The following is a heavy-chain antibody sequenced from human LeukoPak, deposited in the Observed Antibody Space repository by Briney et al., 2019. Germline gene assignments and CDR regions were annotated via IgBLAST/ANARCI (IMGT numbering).Heavy chain of an antibody. CDR1: GFAFSSYG. CDR2: ISASSGTI. V-gene: IGHV3-48*01. CDR3: AREAGSADH. J-gene: IGHJ4*02. Sequence: GGSLRLYCSASGFAFSSYGMNWVRQAPGKGLEWVSYISASSGTIFYADSVKGRFTVSRDNAKNSLYLQMNSLRAEDTGVYYCAREAGSADHWGQGTLVTVSA. D-gene: IGHD6-25*01.